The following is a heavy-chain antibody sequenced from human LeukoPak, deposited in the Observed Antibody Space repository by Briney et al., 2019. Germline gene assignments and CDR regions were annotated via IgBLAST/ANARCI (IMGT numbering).Heavy chain of an antibody. J-gene: IGHJ4*02. D-gene: IGHD6-6*01. CDR1: GGSFSGYY. Sequence: SESLSLTCAVYGGSFSGYYWSWIRQPPGKGLEWIGEINHSGSTNYNPSLKSRVTISVDTSKNQFSLKLSSVTAADTAVYYCARVGRIAAHLDYWGQGTLVTVSS. V-gene: IGHV4-34*01. CDR2: INHSGST. CDR3: ARVGRIAAHLDY.